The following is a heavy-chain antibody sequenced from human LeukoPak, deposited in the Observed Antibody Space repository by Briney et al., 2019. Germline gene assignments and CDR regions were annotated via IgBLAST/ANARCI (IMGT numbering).Heavy chain of an antibody. V-gene: IGHV3-7*01. Sequence: GGSLRLSCAASGFTFSSYWMTWVRQAPGKGLEWVANIKQDGSEKYSVDSLKGRFTISRDNAKKLLYLQMNSLRVEDTAVYYCARVGPPYYYYYMDVWGKGTTFTVSS. CDR2: IKQDGSEK. CDR1: GFTFSSYW. CDR3: ARVGPPYYYYYMDV. J-gene: IGHJ6*03.